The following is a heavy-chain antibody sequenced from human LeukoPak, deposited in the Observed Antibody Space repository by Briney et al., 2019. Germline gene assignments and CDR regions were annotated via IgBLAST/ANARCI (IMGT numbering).Heavy chain of an antibody. V-gene: IGHV3-23*01. CDR1: GFTFSSYA. D-gene: IGHD3-22*01. CDR2: ISGSGGST. Sequence: PGGSLRLSCAASGFTFSSYAMSWVRQAPGKGLEWVSAISGSGGSTYYADSVKGRFTISRDNSKNTLYLQMNSLRAEDTAVYYCAKDYDSSGYYYDRYFQHWGQGTLVTVSS. J-gene: IGHJ1*01. CDR3: AKDYDSSGYYYDRYFQH.